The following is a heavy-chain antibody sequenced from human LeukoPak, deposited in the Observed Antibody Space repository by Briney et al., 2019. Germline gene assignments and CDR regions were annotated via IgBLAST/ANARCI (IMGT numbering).Heavy chain of an antibody. CDR1: GFTFSSYS. J-gene: IGHJ4*02. V-gene: IGHV3-21*01. D-gene: IGHD3-22*01. Sequence: GGSLRLSCAASGFTFSSYSMNWVRQAPGKGLEWVSSISSSSSYIYYADSVKGRFTISRDNAKNSLYLQMNSLRAEDTAVYYCASNSYDSSGYYYSWGQGTTVTVSS. CDR3: ASNSYDSSGYYYS. CDR2: ISSSSSYI.